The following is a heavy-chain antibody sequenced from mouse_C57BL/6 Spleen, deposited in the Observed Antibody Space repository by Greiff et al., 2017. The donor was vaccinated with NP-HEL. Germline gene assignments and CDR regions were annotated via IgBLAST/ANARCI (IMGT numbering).Heavy chain of an antibody. CDR3: ARGGVVATRNAMDY. CDR2: ISYDGSN. V-gene: IGHV3-6*01. Sequence: EVQLQQSGPGLVKPSQSLSLTCSVTGYSITSGYYWNWIRQFPGNKLEWMGYISYDGSNNYNPSLKNRISITRDTSKNQFFLKLNSVTTEDTATYYCARGGVVATRNAMDYWGQGTSVTVSS. J-gene: IGHJ4*01. CDR1: GYSITSGYY. D-gene: IGHD1-1*01.